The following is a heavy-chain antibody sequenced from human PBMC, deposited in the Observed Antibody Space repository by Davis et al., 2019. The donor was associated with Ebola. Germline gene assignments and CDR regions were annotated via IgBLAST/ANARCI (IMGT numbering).Heavy chain of an antibody. CDR3: ARGLGAPY. Sequence: GGSLRLSCQGSGYSFPNYWIGWVRQMPGKGLEWMGIIYPDDSDTRYSPSFQGQVTISADKSISTAYLQWSSLKASDTAMYYCARGLGAPYWGQGTVITVSS. V-gene: IGHV5-51*01. CDR1: GYSFPNYW. CDR2: IYPDDSDT. J-gene: IGHJ4*02.